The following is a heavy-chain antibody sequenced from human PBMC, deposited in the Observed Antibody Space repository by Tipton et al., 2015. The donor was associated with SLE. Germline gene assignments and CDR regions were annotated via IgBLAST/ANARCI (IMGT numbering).Heavy chain of an antibody. Sequence: TLSLTCTVSGGSISSDSYYWSWIRQPAGKGLEWIGRIYTSGSTNCNPSLKSRVTISVDTSKNQFSLKLSSVTAADTAVYYCARDLAYCSSTSCFDYFDYWGQGTLVTVSS. CDR3: ARDLAYCSSTSCFDYFDY. J-gene: IGHJ4*02. D-gene: IGHD2-2*01. CDR1: GGSISSDSYY. CDR2: IYTSGST. V-gene: IGHV4-61*02.